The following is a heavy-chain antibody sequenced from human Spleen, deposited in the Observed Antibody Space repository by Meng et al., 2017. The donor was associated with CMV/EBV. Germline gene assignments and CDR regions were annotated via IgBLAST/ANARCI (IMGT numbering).Heavy chain of an antibody. CDR1: GYTFTSYD. CDR2: MKPNNGNT. J-gene: IGHJ4*02. Sequence: SCKASGYTFTSYDIDWVRQATRQGLEWMGWMKPNNGNTGYAQRFQGRVTMTRNTSISTAYMELSSLRSEDTAVYYCAGRGEYGSGFDYWGQGTLVTVSS. V-gene: IGHV1-8*01. CDR3: AGRGEYGSGFDY. D-gene: IGHD3-10*01.